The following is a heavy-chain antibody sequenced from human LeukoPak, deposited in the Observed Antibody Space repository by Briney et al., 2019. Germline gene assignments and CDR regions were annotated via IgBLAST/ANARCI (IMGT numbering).Heavy chain of an antibody. CDR1: GFTFSSYW. D-gene: IGHD5-12*01. V-gene: IGHV3-74*01. CDR2: LNSDGSST. Sequence: GGSLRLSCAAPGFTFSSYWMHWVRQAPGKGLVWVSHLNSDGSSTSYADSVKGRFTISRDNARNTLYLQMNGLRAEDTAVYYFARSSIRGYRGYEGGGFDYWGQGTLVIVSS. J-gene: IGHJ4*02. CDR3: ARSSIRGYRGYEGGGFDY.